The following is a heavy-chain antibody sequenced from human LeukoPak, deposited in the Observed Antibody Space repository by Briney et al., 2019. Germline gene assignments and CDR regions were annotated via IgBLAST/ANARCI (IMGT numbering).Heavy chain of an antibody. D-gene: IGHD3-22*01. CDR1: GGSISSGGYY. Sequence: PSQTLSLTCTVSGGSISSGGYYWSWIRQPPGKGLEWIGEINHSGSTNYNPSLKSRVTISVDTSKNQFSLKLSSVTAADTAVYYCATQRGSGYYYDNWGQGTLVTVSS. CDR3: ATQRGSGYYYDN. CDR2: INHSGST. V-gene: IGHV4-31*03. J-gene: IGHJ4*02.